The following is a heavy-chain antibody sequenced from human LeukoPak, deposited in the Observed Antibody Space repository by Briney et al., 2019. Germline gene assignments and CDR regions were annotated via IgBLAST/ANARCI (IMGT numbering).Heavy chain of an antibody. Sequence: GGPLRLSCAASGFSFSSYSMNWVRQAPGKGLEWVSSISSSSTFVSYADSVKGRFTISRDNAKNSLYLQMNSLTAEDTAVYYCARDRSVAGTVDYWGQGTLVTVSS. D-gene: IGHD6-19*01. CDR2: ISSSSTFV. J-gene: IGHJ4*02. CDR3: ARDRSVAGTVDY. V-gene: IGHV3-21*01. CDR1: GFSFSSYS.